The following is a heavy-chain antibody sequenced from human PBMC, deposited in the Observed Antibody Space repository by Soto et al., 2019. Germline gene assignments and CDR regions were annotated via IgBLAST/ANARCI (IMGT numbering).Heavy chain of an antibody. CDR1: GGTFSSYT. V-gene: IGHV1-69*08. D-gene: IGHD6-19*01. CDR3: ARETGSGWYTLDY. CDR2: IIPILGIA. Sequence: QVQLVQSGAEVKKPGSSVKVSCKASGGTFSSYTISWVRQAPGQGLEWMGRIIPILGIANYAQKFQGRVTINADKSTSTAYMELSSLRSEDTAVYYCARETGSGWYTLDYWGQGTLVTVSS. J-gene: IGHJ4*02.